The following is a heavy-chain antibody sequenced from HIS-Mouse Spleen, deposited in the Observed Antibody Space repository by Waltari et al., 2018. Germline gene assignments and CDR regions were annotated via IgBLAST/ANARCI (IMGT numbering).Heavy chain of an antibody. Sequence: EVQLVESGGGLVKPGGSLRLSCAASGFTFSSYSMIWFCQAPGKGLEWVSSISSSSSYIYYADSVKGRFTISRDNAKNSLYLQMNSLRAEDTAVYYCARRTGEGPNGFDYWGQGTLVTVSS. D-gene: IGHD7-27*01. CDR2: ISSSSSYI. V-gene: IGHV3-21*01. CDR1: GFTFSSYS. J-gene: IGHJ4*02. CDR3: ARRTGEGPNGFDY.